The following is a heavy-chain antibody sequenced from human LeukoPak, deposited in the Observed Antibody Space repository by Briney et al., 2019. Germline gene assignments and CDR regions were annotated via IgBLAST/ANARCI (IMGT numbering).Heavy chain of an antibody. D-gene: IGHD3-22*01. V-gene: IGHV3-7*01. Sequence: PGGSLRLSCAASGFTFSSYWMSWVRQAPGKGLEWGANIKQDGSEKYYVDSVKGRFTISRDNAKNSLYLQMNSLRAEDTAVYYCARASSSGYRGADFWGQGTLVTVSS. CDR2: IKQDGSEK. CDR1: GFTFSSYW. J-gene: IGHJ4*02. CDR3: ARASSSGYRGADF.